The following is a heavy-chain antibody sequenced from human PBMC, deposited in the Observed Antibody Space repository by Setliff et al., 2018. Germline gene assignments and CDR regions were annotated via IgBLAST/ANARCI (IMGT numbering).Heavy chain of an antibody. D-gene: IGHD3-3*01. CDR2: IYITGNP. CDR3: TRLYYTSRALYFDI. V-gene: IGHV4-61*09. J-gene: IGHJ4*02. Sequence: SETLSLTCAVSGASIRQTSYFWTWVRQPAGKGLEWIGHIYITGNPNVNPSLKSRVAMSLDNSGNQFSLNLQSVTAADTAVYYCTRLYYTSRALYFDIWGQGHPVT. CDR1: GASIRQTSYF.